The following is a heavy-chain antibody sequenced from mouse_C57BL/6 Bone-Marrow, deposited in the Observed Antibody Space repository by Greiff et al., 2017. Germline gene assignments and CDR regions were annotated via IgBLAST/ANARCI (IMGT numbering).Heavy chain of an antibody. Sequence: VKLVESGPGLVQPSQSLSITCTVSGFSLTSYGVHWVRQSPGKGLEWLGVIWSGGSTDYNAAFISRLSISKDNSKSQVFFKMNSLQADDTAIYYCARIPYSNFYYAMDYWGQGTSVTVSS. J-gene: IGHJ4*01. CDR3: ARIPYSNFYYAMDY. CDR1: GFSLTSYG. CDR2: IWSGGST. V-gene: IGHV2-2*01. D-gene: IGHD2-5*01.